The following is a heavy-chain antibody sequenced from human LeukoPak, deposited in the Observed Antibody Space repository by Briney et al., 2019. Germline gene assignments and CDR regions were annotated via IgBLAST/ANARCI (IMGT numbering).Heavy chain of an antibody. D-gene: IGHD6-19*01. CDR1: GFTFSSYW. CDR2: ISSSSSTR. J-gene: IGHJ4*02. CDR3: ARAVGSGWSEEDFDY. Sequence: GGSLRLSCAASGFTFSSYWMSWVRQAPGKGLEWVSYISSSSSTRYYADSVKGRFTISRDNAKNSLYLQMNSLRAEDTAVYYCARAVGSGWSEEDFDYWGQGTLVTVSS. V-gene: IGHV3-48*04.